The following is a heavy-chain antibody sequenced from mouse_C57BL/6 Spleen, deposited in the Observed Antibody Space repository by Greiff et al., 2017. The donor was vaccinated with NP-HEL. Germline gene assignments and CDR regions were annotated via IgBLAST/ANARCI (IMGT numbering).Heavy chain of an antibody. CDR2: IYPGSGST. CDR1: GYTFTSYW. D-gene: IGHD2-4*01. CDR3: ASDYDYDEAWFAY. Sequence: VQLQQPGAELVKPGVSVKMSCKASGYTFTSYWITWVKQRPGQGLEWIGDIYPGSGSTNYNEKFKSKATLTVDTSSSTAYMQLSSLTSEDSAVYYCASDYDYDEAWFAYWGQGTLVTVSA. J-gene: IGHJ3*01. V-gene: IGHV1-55*01.